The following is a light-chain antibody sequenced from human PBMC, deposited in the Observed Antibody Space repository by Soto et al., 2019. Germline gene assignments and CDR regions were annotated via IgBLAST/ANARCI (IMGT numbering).Light chain of an antibody. CDR2: GDA. Sequence: EIVMTQSPATLSVSPGERVTLSCRARQSVVSNLAWYQQQQGQVPRLLIYGDAARATGSPARVSGSGCEAEVNLTISSLQDEDDAVYFCRQYNKGPTWTFGQGTKVDIK. CDR3: RQYNKGPTWT. CDR1: QSVVSN. J-gene: IGKJ1*01. V-gene: IGKV3-15*01.